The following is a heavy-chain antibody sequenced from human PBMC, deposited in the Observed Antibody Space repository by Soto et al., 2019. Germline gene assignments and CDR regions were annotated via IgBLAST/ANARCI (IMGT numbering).Heavy chain of an antibody. J-gene: IGHJ6*03. CDR1: GFTFSSYG. Sequence: GGSLRLSCAASGFTFSSYGMHWVRQAPGKGLEWVAVIWYDGSNKYYADSVKGRFTISRDNSKNTLYLQMNSLRAEDTAVYYCAIDTFFDFWSGPPDYNYYYMDGWGKEPTVTVSS. CDR3: AIDTFFDFWSGPPDYNYYYMDG. V-gene: IGHV3-33*01. D-gene: IGHD3-3*01. CDR2: IWYDGSNK.